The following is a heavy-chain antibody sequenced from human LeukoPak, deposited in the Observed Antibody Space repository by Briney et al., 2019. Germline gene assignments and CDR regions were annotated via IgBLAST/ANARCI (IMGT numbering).Heavy chain of an antibody. CDR2: INPNTGGT. Sequence: ASVKVSCKTSGYTFTGYYMHCVRHAPGQGLEWMGWINPNTGGTNYAQKFQGRVTMTRDTSISTAYMELRSLRSDDTAVYYCASLKNSYDSSGYLVTDAFDIWGQGTMVTVSS. CDR1: GYTFTGYY. CDR3: ASLKNSYDSSGYLVTDAFDI. D-gene: IGHD3-22*01. V-gene: IGHV1-2*02. J-gene: IGHJ3*02.